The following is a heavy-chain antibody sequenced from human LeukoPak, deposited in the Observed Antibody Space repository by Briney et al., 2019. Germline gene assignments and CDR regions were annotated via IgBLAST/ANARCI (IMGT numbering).Heavy chain of an antibody. D-gene: IGHD5-18*01. CDR3: ARGSVSGYSYGFYKY. V-gene: IGHV4-59*01. Sequence: SETLSLTCTVSGGSISSYYWSWIRQPPGQGMGWSGYIYYCGSTNYNPSLKSRVTISVDTSKTQFSLKLSSVTPADTAVYYCARGSVSGYSYGFYKYWGQGTLVTVSS. J-gene: IGHJ4*02. CDR2: IYYCGST. CDR1: GGSISSYY.